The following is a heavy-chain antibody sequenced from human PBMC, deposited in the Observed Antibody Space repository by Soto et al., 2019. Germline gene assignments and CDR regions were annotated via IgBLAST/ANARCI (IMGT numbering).Heavy chain of an antibody. CDR1: GGSISSSSYY. CDR3: ASGGRFGELRFDY. V-gene: IGHV4-39*01. J-gene: IGHJ4*02. Sequence: SETLSLTCTVSGGSISSSSYYWGWIRQPPGKGLEWIGSIYYSGSTYYNPSLKSRVTISVDTSKNQFSLKLSSVTAADTAVYYCASGGRFGELRFDYWGQGTLVTVSS. CDR2: IYYSGST. D-gene: IGHD3-10*01.